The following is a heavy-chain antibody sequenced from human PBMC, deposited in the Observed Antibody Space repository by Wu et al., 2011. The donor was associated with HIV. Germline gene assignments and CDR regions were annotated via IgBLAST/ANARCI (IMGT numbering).Heavy chain of an antibody. V-gene: IGHV1-69-2*01. D-gene: IGHD2-15*01. J-gene: IGHJ6*01. CDR1: GYTFTDYY. CDR3: ATPVASDGSHPRSLRYMDV. CDR2: VDPEDGET. Sequence: EVQLVQSGAEVKKPGATVKISCKVSGYTFTDYYIHWVQQAPGKGLEWMGLVDPEDGETIYAEKFQDRVTITADASTDTAYMEVRSLRSDDTAVYYCATPVASDGSHPRSLRYMDVWGQGGPRSPSPQ.